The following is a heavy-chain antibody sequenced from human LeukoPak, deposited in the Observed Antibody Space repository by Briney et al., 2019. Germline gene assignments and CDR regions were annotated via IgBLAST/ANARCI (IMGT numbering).Heavy chain of an antibody. CDR2: IYYSGST. CDR3: ARVVRYYYGSGSYHRHNWFDP. J-gene: IGHJ5*02. CDR1: GGSISSYY. V-gene: IGHV4-59*01. D-gene: IGHD3-10*01. Sequence: SETLSLTCTVSGGSISSYYWSWIRQPPGKGLEWIGYIYYSGSTNYNPSLKSRVTISVGTSKNQFSLKLSSVTAADTAVYYCARVVRYYYGSGSYHRHNWFDPWGQGTLVTVSS.